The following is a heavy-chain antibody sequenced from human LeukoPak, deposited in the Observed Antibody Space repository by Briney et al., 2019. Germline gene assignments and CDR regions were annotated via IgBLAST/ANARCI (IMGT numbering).Heavy chain of an antibody. CDR1: GGSISSSNW. D-gene: IGHD6-19*01. CDR3: ARGEGYSSGWYQRYYYMDV. J-gene: IGHJ6*03. Sequence: SGTLSLTCAVSGGSISSSNWWSWVRQPPGKGLEWIGEIYHSGSTNYNPSLKSRVTISVDKSKNQFSLKLSSVTAADTAVYYCARGEGYSSGWYQRYYYMDVWGKGPRSPSP. CDR2: IYHSGST. V-gene: IGHV4-4*02.